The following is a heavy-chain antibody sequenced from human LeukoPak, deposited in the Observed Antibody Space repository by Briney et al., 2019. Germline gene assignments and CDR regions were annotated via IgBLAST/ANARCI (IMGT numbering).Heavy chain of an antibody. V-gene: IGHV3-21*01. CDR1: GFTFSSYS. CDR2: ISSSSSYI. D-gene: IGHD3-3*01. CDR3: AKDITIFGVVITYFDY. Sequence: GGSLRLSCAASGFTFSSYSMNWVRQAPGKGLEWVSSISSSSSYIYYADSVKGRFTISRDNAKNSLYLQMNSLRAEDTAVYYCAKDITIFGVVITYFDYWGQGTLVTVSS. J-gene: IGHJ4*02.